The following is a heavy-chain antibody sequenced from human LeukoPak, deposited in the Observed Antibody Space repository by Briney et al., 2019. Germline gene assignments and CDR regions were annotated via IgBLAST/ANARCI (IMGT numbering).Heavy chain of an antibody. CDR2: IYSSGTT. CDR1: GFTVSSNY. J-gene: IGHJ4*02. V-gene: IGHV3-53*01. D-gene: IGHD1-26*01. CDR3: ARGAAFSGSYSLDF. Sequence: GGSLRLSCSASGFTVSSNYMSWVRQAPGKGLEWVSVIYSSGTTFCAYSVKGRFTISRDNSKNTLFLQMSGLRDDDTAVYYCARGAAFSGSYSLDFWGQGTLVTVSS.